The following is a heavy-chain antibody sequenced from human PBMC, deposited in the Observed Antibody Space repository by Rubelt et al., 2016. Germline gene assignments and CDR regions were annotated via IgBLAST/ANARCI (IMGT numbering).Heavy chain of an antibody. D-gene: IGHD2-2*01. CDR3: EYCSSTSCYERGVDY. V-gene: IGHV4-39*01. CDR1: GGSISSSSYY. Sequence: QLQLQESGPGLVKPSETLSLTCTVSGGSISSSSYYWGWIRQPPGKGLGWIGSIYYSGSTYYNPSLKSRVTISVDTSKNQFSLKLSSVTAADTAVYYCEYCSSTSCYERGVDYWGQGTLVTVSS. J-gene: IGHJ4*02. CDR2: IYYSGST.